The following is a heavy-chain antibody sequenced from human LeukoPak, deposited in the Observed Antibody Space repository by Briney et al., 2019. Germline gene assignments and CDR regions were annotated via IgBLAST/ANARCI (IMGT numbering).Heavy chain of an antibody. V-gene: IGHV1-69*02. Sequence: RASVKVSCKASGGTFSSYTISWVRQAPGQGLERMGRIIPILGMANYAQKFQGRVTITADKSTSTTYMELSSLRSEDTAVYYCQLNIVVVPAAIREVGATPAYWGQGTLVTVSS. D-gene: IGHD2-2*02. CDR2: IIPILGMA. CDR1: GGTFSSYT. CDR3: QLNIVVVPAAIREVGATPAY. J-gene: IGHJ4*02.